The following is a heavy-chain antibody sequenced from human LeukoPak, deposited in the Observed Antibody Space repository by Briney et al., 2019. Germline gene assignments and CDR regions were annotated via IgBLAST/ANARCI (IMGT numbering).Heavy chain of an antibody. V-gene: IGHV4-39*01. Sequence: PSETLSLTCTVSGGSISSSSYYWGWIRQPPGXXXXXXXXXXYSGSTYYNPSLKSRVTISVDTSKNQFSLKLSSVTAADTAVYYCARHTYYYDSSGYYDWFDPWGQGTLVTVSS. CDR1: GGSISSSSYY. CDR2: XXYSGST. CDR3: ARHTYYYDSSGYYDWFDP. D-gene: IGHD3-22*01. J-gene: IGHJ5*02.